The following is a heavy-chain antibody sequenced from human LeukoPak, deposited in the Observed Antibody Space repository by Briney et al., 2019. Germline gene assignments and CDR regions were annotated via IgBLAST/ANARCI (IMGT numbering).Heavy chain of an antibody. CDR3: ARVEGRFYGSGSYRGFDY. Sequence: GGSLRLSCAASGFTFSSYGMHWVRQVPGKGLEWVAVIWYDGSNKYYVDSVKGRFTISRDNSKNMLYLQMNSLRAEDTAVYYCARVEGRFYGSGSYRGFDYWGQGTLVTVSS. J-gene: IGHJ4*02. V-gene: IGHV3-33*01. CDR1: GFTFSSYG. D-gene: IGHD3-10*01. CDR2: IWYDGSNK.